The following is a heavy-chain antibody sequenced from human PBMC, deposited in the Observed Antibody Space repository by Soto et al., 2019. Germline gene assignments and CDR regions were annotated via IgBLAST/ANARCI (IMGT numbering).Heavy chain of an antibody. D-gene: IGHD3-3*01. V-gene: IGHV1-69*06. CDR3: AGRDTSGFLRYFDN. Sequence: QMQLVQSGAEVKKPGSSVKVSCKASGGTLSSFINYPINWVRQAPGQGLEWMGGIVPNVGTVNYAQKFQGRVTITADKSTGTAYMELSSLRSEDTALYYCAGRDTSGFLRYFDNWGQGTLVTVSS. CDR2: IVPNVGTV. CDR1: GGTLSSFINYP. J-gene: IGHJ4*02.